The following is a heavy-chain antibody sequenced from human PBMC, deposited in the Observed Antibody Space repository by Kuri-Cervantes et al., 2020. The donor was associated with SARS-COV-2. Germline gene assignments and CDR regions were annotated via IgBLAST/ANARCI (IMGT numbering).Heavy chain of an antibody. J-gene: IGHJ6*02. V-gene: IGHV1-18*01. Sequence: ASVKVSCKASGYTFTSYGISWVRQAPGQGLEWMGWISAYNGNTNYAQKLQGRVTMTTDTSTSTAYMELRSLRSDDTAVYYCARDIVVVVAATDYYFYIMDVWGQGTTVTVSS. D-gene: IGHD2-15*01. CDR3: ARDIVVVVAATDYYFYIMDV. CDR1: GYTFTSYG. CDR2: ISAYNGNT.